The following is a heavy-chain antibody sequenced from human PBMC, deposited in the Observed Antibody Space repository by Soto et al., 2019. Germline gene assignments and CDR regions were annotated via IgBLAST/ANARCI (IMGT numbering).Heavy chain of an antibody. D-gene: IGHD5-12*01. CDR1: GFTFVNFG. CDR2: ISANGLNK. Sequence: GGSLRLSCAASGFTFVNFGLRWVRQVPGKGLEWISTISANGLNKYYADSVKGRFTVSRDNSKNMMYLQMDSLRAEDTALYYCAKEMLASISRPFDYWGQGTPVTVSS. J-gene: IGHJ4*02. V-gene: IGHV3-23*01. CDR3: AKEMLASISRPFDY.